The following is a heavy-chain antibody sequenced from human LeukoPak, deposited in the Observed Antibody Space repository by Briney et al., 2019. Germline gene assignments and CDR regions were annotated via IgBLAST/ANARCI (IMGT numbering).Heavy chain of an antibody. CDR3: AKGSQSSGWPGL. D-gene: IGHD6-19*01. Sequence: GGSLRLSCAASGFTFSSYAMHWVRQAPGKGLEWVAVISYDGNNKYYADSVKGRFTISRDNSKNTLYLQMNSLRAEDTAVYYCAKGSQSSGWPGLWGQGTLVTVSS. V-gene: IGHV3-30-3*01. J-gene: IGHJ4*02. CDR1: GFTFSSYA. CDR2: ISYDGNNK.